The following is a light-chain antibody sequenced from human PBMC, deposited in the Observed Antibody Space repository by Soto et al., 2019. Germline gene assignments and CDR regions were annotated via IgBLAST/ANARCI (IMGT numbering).Light chain of an antibody. CDR1: QSVSSTH. CDR2: GAS. V-gene: IGKV3-20*01. J-gene: IGKJ1*01. Sequence: EVVLTQSPGTLSLSPGERATLSCRASQSVSSTHLAWYQKTPGQAPRLLIFGASSRATGIPDRFSGSGSGTDFTLTISRLEPEDFAVYYCQQYGNSPCTFGQGTKVEI. CDR3: QQYGNSPCT.